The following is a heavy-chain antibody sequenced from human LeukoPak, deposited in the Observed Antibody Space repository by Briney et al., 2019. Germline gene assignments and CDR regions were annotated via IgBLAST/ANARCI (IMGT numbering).Heavy chain of an antibody. CDR2: IRGSGGST. Sequence: GGPLRLSCAASGFTFSSYAMSWVRQAPGKGLEWVSAIRGSGGSTYYADSVKGRFTISRDNSKNTLYLQMNSLRAEDTAVYYCAKDVDIVVVTASAFDYWGQGTLVTVSS. CDR1: GFTFSSYA. J-gene: IGHJ4*02. CDR3: AKDVDIVVVTASAFDY. V-gene: IGHV3-23*01. D-gene: IGHD2-21*02.